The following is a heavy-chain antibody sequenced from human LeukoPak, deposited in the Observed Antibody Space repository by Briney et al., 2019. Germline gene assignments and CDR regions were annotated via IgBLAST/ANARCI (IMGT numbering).Heavy chain of an antibody. D-gene: IGHD2-2*01. V-gene: IGHV4-61*02. J-gene: IGHJ5*02. CDR1: GGSISSGSHY. CDR3: ARDNSYCSSTSCYYKWFDP. Sequence: SQTLSLTCTVSGGSISSGSHYWSWIRQPAGKGLEWIGRIYTSGSTNYNPSLKSRVTISVDTSKNQFSLRLSSVTAADTAVYYCARDNSYCSSTSCYYKWFDPWGQGTLVTVSS. CDR2: IYTSGST.